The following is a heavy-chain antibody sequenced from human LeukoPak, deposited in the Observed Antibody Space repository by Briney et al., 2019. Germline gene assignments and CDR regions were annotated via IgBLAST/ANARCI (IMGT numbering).Heavy chain of an antibody. CDR3: ARGNTAMVYYYYYYMDV. CDR1: GFIASNKY. CDR2: IWYDGSNK. Sequence: GGSLRLSCAASGFIASNKYMSWVRQAPGKGLEWVAVIWYDGSNKYYADSVKGRFTISRDNSKNTLYLQMNSLRAEDTAVYYCARGNTAMVYYYYYYMDVWGKGTTVTVSS. J-gene: IGHJ6*03. D-gene: IGHD5-18*01. V-gene: IGHV3-33*08.